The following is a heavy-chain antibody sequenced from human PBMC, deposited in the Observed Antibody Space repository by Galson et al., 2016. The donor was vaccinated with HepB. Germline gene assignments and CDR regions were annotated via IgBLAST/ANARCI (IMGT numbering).Heavy chain of an antibody. V-gene: IGHV3-21*01. J-gene: IGHJ4*02. D-gene: IGHD6-13*01. CDR1: GFIFNSYS. CDR2: TSIRGDYM. CDR3: ARSKDSRWYSSFDY. Sequence: SLRLSCAASGFIFNSYSMNWVRQAPGKGLEWVSSTSIRGDYMYYADSVKGRFTISRDNARNSMYLQMNSLRVEDTAVYYCARSKDSRWYSSFDYWGQGTLATVSS.